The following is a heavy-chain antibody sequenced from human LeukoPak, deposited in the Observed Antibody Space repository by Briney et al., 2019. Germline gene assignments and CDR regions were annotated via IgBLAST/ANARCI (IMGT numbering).Heavy chain of an antibody. Sequence: PGRSLRLSCAASGFTFSSYGMHWVRQAPGKGLEWVAVISYDGSNKYYADSVKGRFTISRDNSKNTLYLEMNSLRAEDTAVYYCVGGRYYWGQGTLVTVSS. CDR2: ISYDGSNK. J-gene: IGHJ4*02. CDR3: VGGRYY. CDR1: GFTFSSYG. V-gene: IGHV3-30*03.